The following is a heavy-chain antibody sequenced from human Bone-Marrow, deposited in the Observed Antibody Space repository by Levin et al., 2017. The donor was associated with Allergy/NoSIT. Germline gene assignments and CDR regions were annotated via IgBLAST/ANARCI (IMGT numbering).Heavy chain of an antibody. CDR3: AKSFRRDEDAFDI. V-gene: IGHV3-30*18. CDR2: ISYDGSNK. CDR1: GFTFSSYG. J-gene: IGHJ3*02. Sequence: RGSLRLSCAASGFTFSSYGMHWVRQAPGKGLEWVAVISYDGSNKYYADSVKGRFTISRDNSKNTLYLQMNSLRAEDTAVYYCAKSFRRDEDAFDIWGQGTMVTVSS. D-gene: IGHD1-14*01.